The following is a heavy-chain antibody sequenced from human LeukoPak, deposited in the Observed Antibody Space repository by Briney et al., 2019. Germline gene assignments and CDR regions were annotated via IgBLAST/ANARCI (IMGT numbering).Heavy chain of an antibody. J-gene: IGHJ4*02. CDR1: EFTFSRYS. Sequence: GGSLRLSCAASEFTFSRYSMNWVRQAPGKGLEWVSYISSSGNSIYYADSVKGRFTISRDNAKNSLYLQMNTLRAEDTALYFCATAGHPGYDFWGGFAFYFDRWGQGALVTVSS. CDR3: ATAGHPGYDFWGGFAFYFDR. D-gene: IGHD3-3*01. V-gene: IGHV3-48*01. CDR2: ISSSGNSI.